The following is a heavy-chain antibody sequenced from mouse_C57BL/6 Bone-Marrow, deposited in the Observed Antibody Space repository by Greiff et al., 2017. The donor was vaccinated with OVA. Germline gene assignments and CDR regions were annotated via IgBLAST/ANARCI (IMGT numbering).Heavy chain of an antibody. J-gene: IGHJ2*01. CDR2: IYPGGGYT. CDR1: GYTFTNYW. Sequence: QVQLQQSGAELVRPGTSVKLSCKASGYTFTNYWIGWAKQRPGHGLEWIGDIYPGGGYTTYHENLKGKATLTADKSSSTAYMQFSSLTSEDSAIDYCARLTYSCSGLDYWGQGTTLTVSS. V-gene: IGHV1-63*01. CDR3: ARLTYSCSGLDY. D-gene: IGHD1-1*01.